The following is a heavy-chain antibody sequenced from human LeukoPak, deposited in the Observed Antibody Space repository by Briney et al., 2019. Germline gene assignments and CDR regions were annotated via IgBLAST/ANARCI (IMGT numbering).Heavy chain of an antibody. CDR1: GGSISSGDYY. D-gene: IGHD6-19*01. Sequence: PSETLSLTCTVSGGSISSGDYYWSWIRQPPGKGLEWIGYIYYSGSTNYNPSLKSRVTISVDTSKNQFSLKLSSVTAADTAVYYCAREGGYSSGWSPTYYYYGMDVWGQGTTVTVSS. V-gene: IGHV4-61*08. CDR2: IYYSGST. J-gene: IGHJ6*02. CDR3: AREGGYSSGWSPTYYYYGMDV.